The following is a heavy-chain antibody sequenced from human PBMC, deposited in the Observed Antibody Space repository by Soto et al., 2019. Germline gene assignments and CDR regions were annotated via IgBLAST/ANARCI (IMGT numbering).Heavy chain of an antibody. CDR3: ARHRGHWLAEFDQ. D-gene: IGHD6-19*01. V-gene: IGHV4-59*08. J-gene: IGHJ4*02. Sequence: SETLSLTCTVSGGSISDSFWSWIMQPTGMGLEWNGYIYSRGNTNYKPSLKSRATISVDTSKNQFSLNLISVTAADTAVYYCARHRGHWLAEFDQWGQG. CDR1: GGSISDSF. CDR2: IYSRGNT.